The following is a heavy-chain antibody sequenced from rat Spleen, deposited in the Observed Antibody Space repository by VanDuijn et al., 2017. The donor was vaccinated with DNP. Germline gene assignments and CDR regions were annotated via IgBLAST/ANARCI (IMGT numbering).Heavy chain of an antibody. Sequence: EVQLVESGGGLVQPGRSLKLSCAASGFTFSAYYMAWVRQAPAKGLEWVAYIGSPAYAPYYTDSVKGRFTISRDNANSTLYLQMDSLRSEDSATYYCTIDSYNSPFAYWGQGALVTVSS. CDR3: TIDSYNSPFAY. CDR1: GFTFSAYY. J-gene: IGHJ3*01. V-gene: IGHV5-27*01. CDR2: IGSPAYAP. D-gene: IGHD1-5*01.